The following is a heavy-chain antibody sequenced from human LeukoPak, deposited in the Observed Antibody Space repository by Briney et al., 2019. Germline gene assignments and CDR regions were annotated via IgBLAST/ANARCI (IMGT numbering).Heavy chain of an antibody. V-gene: IGHV3-33*06. Sequence: GGSLRLSCAASGFTFSSYGMHWVRQAPGKGLEWVAVIWYDGSNKYYADSVKGRFTISRDNSKNTLYLQMNSLRAGDTAVYYCAKEGARYCSGGSCPLFQHWGQGTLVTVSS. D-gene: IGHD2-15*01. CDR1: GFTFSSYG. CDR2: IWYDGSNK. J-gene: IGHJ1*01. CDR3: AKEGARYCSGGSCPLFQH.